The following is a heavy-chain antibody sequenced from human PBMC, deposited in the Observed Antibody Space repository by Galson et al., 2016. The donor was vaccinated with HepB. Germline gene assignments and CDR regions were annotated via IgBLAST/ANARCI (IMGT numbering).Heavy chain of an antibody. CDR2: AYHTGST. D-gene: IGHD3-10*01. CDR3: ASQMSGSYYKNWHFDL. V-gene: IGHV4-59*11. CDR1: SGYITTHY. J-gene: IGHJ2*01. Sequence: SETLSLTCTVPSGYITTHYWSWIRQPPGKGLEWIGYAYHTGSTNYNPSLKSRVSTSLDTSKNQFSLKLSSVTPADTAVYYCASQMSGSYYKNWHFDLWGRGTLVTVSS.